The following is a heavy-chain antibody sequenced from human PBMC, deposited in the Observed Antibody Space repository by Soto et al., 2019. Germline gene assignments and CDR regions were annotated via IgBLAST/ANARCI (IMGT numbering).Heavy chain of an antibody. D-gene: IGHD3-3*01. J-gene: IGHJ5*02. CDR2: IYHSGST. Sequence: PSETLSLTCAVSGGSIISSNWWSLVRQPPGKGLEWIGEIYHSGSTNYNPSLKSRVTISVDKSKNQFSLKLSSVTAADTAVYYCARRYYDFWSGYPAYNWFDPWGQGTLVTVSS. CDR3: ARRYYDFWSGYPAYNWFDP. CDR1: GGSIISSNW. V-gene: IGHV4-4*02.